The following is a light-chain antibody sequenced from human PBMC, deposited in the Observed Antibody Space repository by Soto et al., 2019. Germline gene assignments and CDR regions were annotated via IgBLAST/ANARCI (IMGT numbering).Light chain of an antibody. CDR1: SGFVGSFSL. J-gene: IGLJ1*01. CDR2: EGH. Sequence: QSVVAQPASVSGFPGQSITISCTGTSGFVGSFSLVSWYQQHPGKAPKVMIFEGHRRPSGVPDRFSGSTSVNSASLTISGLQADDEADYYCCLYIAATTYVFGTGTNVTVL. CDR3: CLYIAATTYV. V-gene: IGLV2-23*01.